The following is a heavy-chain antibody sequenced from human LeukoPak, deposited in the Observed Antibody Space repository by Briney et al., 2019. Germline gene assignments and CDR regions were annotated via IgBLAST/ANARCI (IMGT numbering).Heavy chain of an antibody. J-gene: IGHJ4*02. CDR1: GGSISSSSYY. CDR3: ARHPLLPKSSGYVDF. D-gene: IGHD3-22*01. V-gene: IGHV4-39*07. CDR2: MHYSGST. Sequence: SETLSLTCTVSGGSISSSSYYWGWIRQPPGNRLEWIGSMHYSGSTYYNPSLKSRVTTSVDTSKNQFFLKLSSVTAADTAIYYCARHPLLPKSSGYVDFWGQGILVTVSS.